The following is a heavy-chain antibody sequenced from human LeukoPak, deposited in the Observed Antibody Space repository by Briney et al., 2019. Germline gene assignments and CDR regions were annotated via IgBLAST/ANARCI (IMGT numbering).Heavy chain of an antibody. CDR2: VNPNSGGT. V-gene: IGHV1-2*02. J-gene: IGHJ4*02. D-gene: IGHD5-12*01. Sequence: TSVKVSCKASGYTFTDYFMHWVRQAPGQGLEWMGWVNPNSGGTNFAQKFQGRVTMTRDTSISTAYMELSSLTSDDTAVYYCARGRFSGYGADWGQGTLVTVSS. CDR3: ARGRFSGYGAD. CDR1: GYTFTDYF.